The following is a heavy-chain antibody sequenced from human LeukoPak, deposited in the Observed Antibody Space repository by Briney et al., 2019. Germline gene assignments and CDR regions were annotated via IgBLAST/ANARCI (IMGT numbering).Heavy chain of an antibody. V-gene: IGHV3-30*18. Sequence: GGSLRLSCAASGFTFSTYWMHWVRQAPGKGLEWVAVISYDGSNKYYADSVKGRFTISRDNSKNTLYLQMNSLRAEDTAVYYCAKDSDLWFGETPFDYWGQGTLVTISS. J-gene: IGHJ4*02. D-gene: IGHD3-10*01. CDR3: AKDSDLWFGETPFDY. CDR2: ISYDGSNK. CDR1: GFTFSTYW.